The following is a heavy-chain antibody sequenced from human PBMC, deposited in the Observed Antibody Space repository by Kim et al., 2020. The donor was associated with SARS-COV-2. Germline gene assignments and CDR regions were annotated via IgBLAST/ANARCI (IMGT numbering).Heavy chain of an antibody. D-gene: IGHD6-6*01. V-gene: IGHV1-24*01. CDR1: GYTLTELS. CDR3: ATGTSIAAREGYYFDY. Sequence: ASVKVSCKVSGYTLTELSMHWVRQAPGKGLEWMGGFDPEDGDTIYAQKFQGRVTMTEDTSTDTAYMELSSLRSEDTAVYYCATGTSIAAREGYYFDYWGQGTLVTVSS. CDR2: FDPEDGDT. J-gene: IGHJ4*02.